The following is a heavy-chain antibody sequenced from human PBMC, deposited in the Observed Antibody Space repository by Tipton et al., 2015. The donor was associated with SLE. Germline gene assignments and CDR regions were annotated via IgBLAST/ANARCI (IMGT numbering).Heavy chain of an antibody. V-gene: IGHV4-39*07. CDR2: IYSSGGT. CDR3: AREVITITDSDAFDI. CDR1: GGSISSSHYY. J-gene: IGHJ3*02. D-gene: IGHD2-21*01. Sequence: TLSLTCTVSGGSISSSHYYWDWIRQPPGKGLEWLGSIYSSGGTNYNPSLKSRVTMSVDTSKNQFFMRLSSATAADTAVYYCAREVITITDSDAFDIWGQGTMVTVSS.